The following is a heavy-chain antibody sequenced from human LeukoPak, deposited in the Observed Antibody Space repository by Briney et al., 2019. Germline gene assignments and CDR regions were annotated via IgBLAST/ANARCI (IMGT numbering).Heavy chain of an antibody. CDR2: IIPIFGTA. D-gene: IGHD2-15*01. J-gene: IGHJ6*03. Sequence: ASVKVSCKASGGTFSSYAISWVRQAPGQGLEWMGGIIPIFGTANYAQKFQGRVTITTDESTSTAYMELGSLRSEDTAVYYCARSGGLSHYYYYMDVWGKGTTVTVSS. CDR3: ARSGGLSHYYYYMDV. V-gene: IGHV1-69*05. CDR1: GGTFSSYA.